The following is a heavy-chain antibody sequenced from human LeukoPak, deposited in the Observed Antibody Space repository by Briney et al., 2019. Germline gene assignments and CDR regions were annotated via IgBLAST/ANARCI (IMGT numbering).Heavy chain of an antibody. D-gene: IGHD6-19*01. CDR3: ARGYSSGWYLVYEDYFDY. J-gene: IGHJ4*02. CDR1: GFTFSTYW. V-gene: IGHV3-7*04. CDR2: IKQDGSEK. Sequence: PGGSLRLSCLASGFTFSTYWMTWVRQAPGKGLEWVANIKQDGSEKYYVDSVKGRFTISRDNAKNSLYLQMNSLRAEDTAVYYCARGYSSGWYLVYEDYFDYWGQGTLVTVSS.